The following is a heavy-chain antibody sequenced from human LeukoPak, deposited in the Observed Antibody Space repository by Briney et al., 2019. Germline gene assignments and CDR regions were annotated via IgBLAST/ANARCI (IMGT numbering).Heavy chain of an antibody. CDR2: IKSKTDGGTT. Sequence: PGGSLRLSCAASGFTFSNAWMSWVRQAPGKGLEWVGRIKSKTDGGTTDYAAPVKGRFTISRDDSKNTLYLQMNSLKTEDTAVYYCTTEVRWELLDGSSNYYYGMDVWGQGTTVTVSS. V-gene: IGHV3-15*01. CDR3: TTEVRWELLDGSSNYYYGMDV. CDR1: GFTFSNAW. D-gene: IGHD1-26*01. J-gene: IGHJ6*02.